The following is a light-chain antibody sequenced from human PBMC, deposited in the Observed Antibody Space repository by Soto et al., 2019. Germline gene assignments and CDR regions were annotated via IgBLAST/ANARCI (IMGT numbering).Light chain of an antibody. Sequence: NFMLTQPHSVSEAPGKTVTISCTRSSGSIASNYVQWYQQRPGSSPTTVIYEDNQRPSGVPDRFSGSIDSSSNSASLTSSGLKTEDEADYYCQSDDRRWVFGGGTKLTVL. V-gene: IGLV6-57*01. CDR2: EDN. J-gene: IGLJ3*02. CDR3: QSDDRRWV. CDR1: SGSIASNY.